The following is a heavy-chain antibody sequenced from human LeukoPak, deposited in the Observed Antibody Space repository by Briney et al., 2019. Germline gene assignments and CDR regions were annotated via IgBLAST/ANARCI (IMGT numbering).Heavy chain of an antibody. CDR3: AKDLGGYERNAFDI. V-gene: IGHV3-23*01. J-gene: IGHJ3*02. CDR1: GFTFSSYN. Sequence: PGGSLRLSCAASGFTFSSYNMNWVRQAPGKGLEWVSAISGSGGSTYYADSVKGRFTISRDNSKNTLYLQMNSLRAEDTAVYYCAKDLGGYERNAFDIWGQGTMVTVSS. D-gene: IGHD5-12*01. CDR2: ISGSGGST.